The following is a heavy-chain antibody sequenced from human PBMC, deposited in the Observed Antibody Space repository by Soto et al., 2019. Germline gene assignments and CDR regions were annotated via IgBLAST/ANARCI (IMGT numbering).Heavy chain of an antibody. CDR1: GGSISSGGYS. CDR3: AGGIAARPLGY. J-gene: IGHJ4*02. D-gene: IGHD6-6*01. V-gene: IGHV4-30-2*01. Sequence: SETLSLTCAVSGGSISSGGYSWSWIRQPPGKGLEWIGYIYHSGSTYYNPSLKSRVTISVDRSKNQFSLKLSSVAAADTAVYYCAGGIAARPLGYWGQGTLVTVSS. CDR2: IYHSGST.